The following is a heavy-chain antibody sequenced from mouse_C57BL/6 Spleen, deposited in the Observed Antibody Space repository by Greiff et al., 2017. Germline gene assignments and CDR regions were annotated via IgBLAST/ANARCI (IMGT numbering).Heavy chain of an antibody. Sequence: EVQLQQSGPELVKPGASVKISCKASGYSFTDYNMNWVKQSNGKSLEWIGVINPNYGTTSYNQKFKGKATLTVDQSSSTAYMQLDSLTSEDSAVYDGARRIYYGNDEWYFDVWGTGTTVTVSS. J-gene: IGHJ1*03. CDR2: INPNYGTT. CDR1: GYSFTDYN. D-gene: IGHD2-2*01. V-gene: IGHV1-39*01. CDR3: ARRIYYGNDEWYFDV.